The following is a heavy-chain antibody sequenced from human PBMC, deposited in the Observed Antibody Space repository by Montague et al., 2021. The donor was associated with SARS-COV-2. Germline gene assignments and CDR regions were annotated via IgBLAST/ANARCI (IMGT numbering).Heavy chain of an antibody. D-gene: IGHD6-13*01. CDR2: IKQDGSEK. Sequence: SLRLSCAASGFTFSRYWMSWVRQAPGKGLEWVANIKQDGSEKYYVDSVKGRFTISRDNAKNSLYLQMNSLRAEDTAVYYCARVPSSNWYFDYWGQGTLVTVSS. CDR1: GFTFSRYW. V-gene: IGHV3-7*01. J-gene: IGHJ4*02. CDR3: ARVPSSNWYFDY.